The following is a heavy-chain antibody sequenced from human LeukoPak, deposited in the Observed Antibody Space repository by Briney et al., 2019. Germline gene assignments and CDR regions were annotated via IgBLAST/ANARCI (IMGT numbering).Heavy chain of an antibody. CDR2: ISWNSGSI. J-gene: IGHJ3*02. Sequence: GGSLRLSCAASGFTFDDYAMHWVRQAPGKGLECVSGISWNSGSIGYADSVKGRFTISRDNAKNSLYLQMNSLRAEDTALYYCHTYCGGDCYSDAFDIWGQGTMVTVSS. CDR1: GFTFDDYA. V-gene: IGHV3-9*01. CDR3: HTYCGGDCYSDAFDI. D-gene: IGHD2-21*02.